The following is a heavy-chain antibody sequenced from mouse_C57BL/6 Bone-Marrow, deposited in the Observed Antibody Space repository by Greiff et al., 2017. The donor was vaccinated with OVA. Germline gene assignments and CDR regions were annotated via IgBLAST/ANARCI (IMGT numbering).Heavy chain of an antibody. CDR2: IDPENGDT. V-gene: IGHV14-4*01. J-gene: IGHJ1*03. CDR1: GFNIKDDY. CDR3: TTWYYGSSHWYFDV. Sequence: VQLQQSGAELVRPGASVKLSCTASGFNIKDDYMHWVKQRPEQGLEWIGWIDPENGDTEYASKFQGKATITADTSSNTAYLQLSRLTSEDTAVYYCTTWYYGSSHWYFDVWGTGTTVTVSS. D-gene: IGHD1-1*01.